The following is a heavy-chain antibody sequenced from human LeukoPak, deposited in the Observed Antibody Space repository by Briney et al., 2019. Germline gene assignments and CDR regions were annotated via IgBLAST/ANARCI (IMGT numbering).Heavy chain of an antibody. CDR2: IYNSGTT. Sequence: SETLSLTCSVSGGSLSSRRYFWAWIRQPPGKGLDWIGSIYNSGTTHYTASLKSRVSMSLDRSRNQFSLRLNSVTAADTAVYYCARGYGYYLGQFDPWGQGTLVTVSS. D-gene: IGHD3-22*01. V-gene: IGHV4-39*07. CDR1: GGSLSSRRYF. CDR3: ARGYGYYLGQFDP. J-gene: IGHJ5*02.